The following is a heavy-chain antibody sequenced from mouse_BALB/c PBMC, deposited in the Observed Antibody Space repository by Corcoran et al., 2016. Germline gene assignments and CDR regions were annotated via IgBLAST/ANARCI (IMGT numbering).Heavy chain of an antibody. Sequence: QIQLVQSGPELKKPGETVKISCKASGYTFTNYGMNWVKQAPGKGLKWMGWINTYTGEPTYADDFKGRFAFSLETSASTAYLQINNLKNEDMATYFCARWLLHYFDYWDQGTTLTVSS. V-gene: IGHV9-1*02. CDR1: GYTFTNYG. J-gene: IGHJ2*01. CDR3: ARWLLHYFDY. D-gene: IGHD2-3*01. CDR2: INTYTGEP.